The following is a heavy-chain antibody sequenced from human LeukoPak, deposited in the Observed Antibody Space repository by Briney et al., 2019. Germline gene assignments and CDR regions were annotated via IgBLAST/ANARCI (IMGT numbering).Heavy chain of an antibody. D-gene: IGHD2-15*01. J-gene: IGHJ5*02. CDR1: GGTFSSYA. CDR2: IIPIFGTA. Sequence: SVKVSCKASGGTFSSYAISWVRQAPGQGLEWMGRIIPIFGTANYAQKFQGRVTITTDESKSTAYMELSSLRSEDTAVYYCARDAVREYCSGGSCVEGVYVRWFDPWGQGTLVTVSS. CDR3: ARDAVREYCSGGSCVEGVYVRWFDP. V-gene: IGHV1-69*05.